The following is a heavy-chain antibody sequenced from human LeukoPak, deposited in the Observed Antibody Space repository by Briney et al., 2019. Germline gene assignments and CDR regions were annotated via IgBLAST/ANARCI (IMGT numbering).Heavy chain of an antibody. Sequence: SETLSLTCTVSGGSISSYYWSWIRQPPGKGLEWIGEINHSGSTNYNPSLKSRVTISVDTSKNQFSLKLSSVTAADTAVYYCARRAGYCSSTSCYPYYYYYMDVWGKGTTVTVSS. D-gene: IGHD2-2*01. CDR1: GGSISSYY. CDR3: ARRAGYCSSTSCYPYYYYYMDV. CDR2: INHSGST. J-gene: IGHJ6*03. V-gene: IGHV4-34*01.